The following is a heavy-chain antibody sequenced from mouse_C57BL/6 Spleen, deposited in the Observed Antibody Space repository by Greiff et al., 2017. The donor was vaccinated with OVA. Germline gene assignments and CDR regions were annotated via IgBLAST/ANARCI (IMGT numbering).Heavy chain of an antibody. Sequence: QVQLQQSGPELVKPGASVKISCKASGYTFTDYYINWVKQRPGQGLEWIGWIFPGSGSTYYNEQFQGKATLTVDKSSSTPYMLLSRLSSEDSAFFCGEREVVLRYDMDYWGQGTSGTGSS. J-gene: IGHJ4*01. D-gene: IGHD1-1*01. CDR3: EREVVLRYDMDY. CDR1: GYTFTDYY. V-gene: IGHV1-75*01. CDR2: IFPGSGST.